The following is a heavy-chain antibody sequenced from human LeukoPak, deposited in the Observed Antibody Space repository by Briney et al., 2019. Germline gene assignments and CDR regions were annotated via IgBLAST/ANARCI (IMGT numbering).Heavy chain of an antibody. Sequence: GASVKVSCKASGYTFTSYGISWVRQAPAQGLEWMGWISAYNGNTNYAQKLQGRVTMTTDTSTSTAYMELRSLRSDDTAVYYCAREALGYCSSTSCYVWFDPWGQGTLVTVSS. V-gene: IGHV1-18*04. D-gene: IGHD2-2*01. J-gene: IGHJ5*02. CDR1: GYTFTSYG. CDR2: ISAYNGNT. CDR3: AREALGYCSSTSCYVWFDP.